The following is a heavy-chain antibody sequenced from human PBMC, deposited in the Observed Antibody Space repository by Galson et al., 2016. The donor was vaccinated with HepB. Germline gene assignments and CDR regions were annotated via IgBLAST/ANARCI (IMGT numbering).Heavy chain of an antibody. Sequence: SLRLSCAASGFTFSSYAMSWVRQAPGKGLEWVAGISGGGRTTFYADSVKGRFIISRDNAKNTLYLQMNSLRAEDTAVYYCARLGGNYRTTSHFDYWGQGTLVTVSS. CDR3: ARLGGNYRTTSHFDY. V-gene: IGHV3-23*01. CDR2: ISGGGRTT. D-gene: IGHD1-26*01. J-gene: IGHJ4*02. CDR1: GFTFSSYA.